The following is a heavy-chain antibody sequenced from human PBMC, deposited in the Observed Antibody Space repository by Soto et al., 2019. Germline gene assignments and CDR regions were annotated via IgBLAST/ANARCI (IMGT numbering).Heavy chain of an antibody. CDR3: ARDGFCTSTTCRVGNWFDP. Sequence: SETLSLTCSVSGASVSDKTFYWSWLRQSPGKGLEWIGGINHRGSTNYNPSLESRVTISVDTSRNQFSLKLPSVTAADTAMYYCARDGFCTSTTCRVGNWFDPWGQGTLVTVSS. CDR2: INHRGST. V-gene: IGHV4-39*02. J-gene: IGHJ5*02. D-gene: IGHD2-2*01. CDR1: GASVSDKTFY.